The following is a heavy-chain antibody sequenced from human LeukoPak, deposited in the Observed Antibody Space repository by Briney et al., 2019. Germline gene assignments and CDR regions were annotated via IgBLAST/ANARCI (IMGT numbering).Heavy chain of an antibody. CDR1: RFSFSAYP. V-gene: IGHV3-23*01. D-gene: IGHD1-26*01. J-gene: IGHJ3*02. Sequence: GGSLRLSCEASRFSFSAYPMGWVRRAPGKRLEWVSGISASGDVTFHADPLQGRFTISRDNSKNTLYLQMNSLRAEDTAEYYCAKSLLTTASGTGRAFDIWGQGTMVTVSA. CDR3: AKSLLTTASGTGRAFDI. CDR2: ISASGDVT.